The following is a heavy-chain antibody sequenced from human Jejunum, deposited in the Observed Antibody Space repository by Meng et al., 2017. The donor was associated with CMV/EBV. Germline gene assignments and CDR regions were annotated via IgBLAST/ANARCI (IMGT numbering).Heavy chain of an antibody. J-gene: IGHJ5*02. D-gene: IGHD2-15*01. Sequence: SGGSLNTYYWSWIRQPPGKGLEWIGYIYHTGNINYNPSLKSRVTISIDGSKTHFSLKLTSVTAADTAVYYCARMVAYPLAFYLDPWGQGTLVTVSS. CDR3: ARMVAYPLAFYLDP. V-gene: IGHV4-59*01. CDR2: IYHTGNI. CDR1: GGSLNTYY.